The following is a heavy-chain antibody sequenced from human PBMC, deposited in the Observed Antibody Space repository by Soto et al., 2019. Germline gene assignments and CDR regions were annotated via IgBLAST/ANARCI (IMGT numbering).Heavy chain of an antibody. CDR1: GFTFSSYS. CDR2: ISSSSSYI. Sequence: GGSLRLSCAASGFTFSSYSMNWVRQAPGKGLEWVSSISSSSSYIYYADSVKGRFTISRDNAKNSLYLQMNSLRAEDTAVYYCACYGDYVYAFDIWGQGTMVTVSS. CDR3: ACYGDYVYAFDI. V-gene: IGHV3-21*01. J-gene: IGHJ3*02. D-gene: IGHD4-17*01.